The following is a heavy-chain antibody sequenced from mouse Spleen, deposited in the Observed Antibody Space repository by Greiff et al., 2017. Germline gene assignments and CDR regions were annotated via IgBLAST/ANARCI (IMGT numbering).Heavy chain of an antibody. D-gene: IGHD5-1*01. Sequence: VQLQQSGAELVRPGASVKLSCTASGFNIKDDYMHWVKQRPEQGLEWIGWIDPENGDTEYASKFQGKATITADTSSNTAYLQLSSLTSEDTAVYYCTTSEEYALDYWGQGTTLTVSS. J-gene: IGHJ2*01. V-gene: IGHV14-4*01. CDR1: GFNIKDDY. CDR2: IDPENGDT. CDR3: TTSEEYALDY.